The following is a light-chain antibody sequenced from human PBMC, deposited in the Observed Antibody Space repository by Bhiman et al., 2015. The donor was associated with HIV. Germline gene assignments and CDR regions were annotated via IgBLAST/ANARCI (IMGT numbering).Light chain of an antibody. CDR2: DVS. J-gene: IGLJ3*02. Sequence: QSVLTQPPSVSAAPGQKVTISCTGTSSDVGGYNYVSWYQQYPGKAPKLIIYDVSERPSGVPDRFSGSKSGNTASLSISGLQAEDEADYYCCSYAGNNWVFGGGTKLTVL. CDR1: SSDVGGYNY. CDR3: CSYAGNNWV. V-gene: IGLV2-11*01.